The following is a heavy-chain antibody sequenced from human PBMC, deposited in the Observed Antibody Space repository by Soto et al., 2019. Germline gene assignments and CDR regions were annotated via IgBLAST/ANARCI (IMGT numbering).Heavy chain of an antibody. Sequence: QVQLVQSGAEVKKPGSSVKVSCEASGGTFSGHAISWVRQAPGQGPEWMGGLIPLFGTTQHAQNFQDRLTSTADKSTSTAYMELTSLRFEDSAIYYCTRGLIWGYRFDSWGQGTLVTVSS. CDR3: TRGLIWGYRFDS. J-gene: IGHJ4*02. D-gene: IGHD3-16*01. V-gene: IGHV1-69*06. CDR2: LIPLFGTT. CDR1: GGTFSGHA.